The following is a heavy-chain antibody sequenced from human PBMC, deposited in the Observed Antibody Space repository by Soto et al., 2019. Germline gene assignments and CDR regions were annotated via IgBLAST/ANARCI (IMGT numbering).Heavy chain of an antibody. Sequence: AGGSLRLSCAASGFTFSSYAMHWVRQAPGKGLEWVAVISYDGSNKYYADSVKGRFTISRDNSKNTLYLQMNSLRAEDTAVYYCAKDREQLVRRDYFDYWGQGTLVTVSS. CDR1: GFTFSSYA. D-gene: IGHD6-6*01. CDR2: ISYDGSNK. V-gene: IGHV3-30-3*01. J-gene: IGHJ4*02. CDR3: AKDREQLVRRDYFDY.